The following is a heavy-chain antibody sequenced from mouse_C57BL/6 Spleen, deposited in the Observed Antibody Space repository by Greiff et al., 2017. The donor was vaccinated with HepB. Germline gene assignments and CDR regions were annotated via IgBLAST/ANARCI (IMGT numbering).Heavy chain of an antibody. J-gene: IGHJ3*01. CDR1: GYTFTSYW. D-gene: IGHD4-1*01. CDR2: IDPSDSYT. Sequence: VQLQQSGAELVKPGASVKLSCKASGYTFTSYWMQWVKQRPGQGLEWIGEIDPSDSYTNYNQKFKGKATLTVDTSSSTAYMQLSSLTSEDSAVLYCARGLGRSWFAYWGQGTLVTVSA. CDR3: ARGLGRSWFAY. V-gene: IGHV1-50*01.